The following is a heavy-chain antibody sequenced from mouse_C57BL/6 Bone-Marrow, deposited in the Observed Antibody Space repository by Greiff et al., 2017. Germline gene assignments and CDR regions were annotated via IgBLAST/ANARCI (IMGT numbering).Heavy chain of an antibody. V-gene: IGHV5-4*01. D-gene: IGHD2-5*01. CDR3: ARIYYSNYTYFDY. J-gene: IGHJ2*01. CDR2: ISAGGSYT. Sequence: EVQLVESGAGLVKPGGSLKLSCAASGFTFSSYAMSWVRQTPEKRLEWVATISAGGSYTYYPDNVKGRFTISRDKAKNNLYLQMSRLKSEDTAMYYCARIYYSNYTYFDYWGQGTTLTVSS. CDR1: GFTFSSYA.